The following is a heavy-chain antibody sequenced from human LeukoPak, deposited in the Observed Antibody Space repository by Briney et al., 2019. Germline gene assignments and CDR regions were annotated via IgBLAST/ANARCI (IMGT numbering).Heavy chain of an antibody. V-gene: IGHV4-34*01. CDR1: GGSFSGYY. Sequence: SETLSLTCAVYGGSFSGYYWSWIRQPPGKGLEWIGEINHSGSTYYNPSLKSRVTISVDTSKNQFSLKLSSVTAADTAVYYCARHLTGTTFEGFNDYWGQGTLVTVSS. CDR3: ARHLTGTTFEGFNDY. D-gene: IGHD1-7*01. CDR2: INHSGST. J-gene: IGHJ4*02.